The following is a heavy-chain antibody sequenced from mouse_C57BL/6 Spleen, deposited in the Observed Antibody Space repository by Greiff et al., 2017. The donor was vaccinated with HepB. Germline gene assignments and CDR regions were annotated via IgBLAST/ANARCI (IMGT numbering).Heavy chain of an antibody. CDR1: GFTFSDYY. D-gene: IGHD4-1*01. CDR3: ARELGRGYPDAMDY. V-gene: IGHV5-16*01. CDR2: INYDGSST. J-gene: IGHJ4*01. Sequence: EVKVVESEGGLVQPGSSMKLSCTASGFTFSDYYMAWVRQVPEKGLEWVANINYDGSSTYYLDSLKSRFIISRDNAKNILYLQMSSLKSEDTATYYCARELGRGYPDAMDYWGQGTSVTVSS.